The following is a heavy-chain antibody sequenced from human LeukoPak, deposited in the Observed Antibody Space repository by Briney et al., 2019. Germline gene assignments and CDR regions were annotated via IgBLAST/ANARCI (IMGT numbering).Heavy chain of an antibody. CDR2: IYYSGST. Sequence: PSETLSLTCTVSGGSISSSSYYWGWIRQPPGKGLEWIGSIYYSGSTYYNPSLKSRVTISVDTSKNQFSLKLSSVTAADTAVYYWARRGYSNIDFDYWGQGTLVTVSS. V-gene: IGHV4-39*01. J-gene: IGHJ4*02. CDR3: ARRGYSNIDFDY. CDR1: GGSISSSSYY. D-gene: IGHD4-11*01.